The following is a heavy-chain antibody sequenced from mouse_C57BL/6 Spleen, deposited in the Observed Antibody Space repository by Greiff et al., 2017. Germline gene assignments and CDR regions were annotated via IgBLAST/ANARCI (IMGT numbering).Heavy chain of an antibody. CDR2: ISGGNSTI. J-gene: IGHJ3*01. Sequence: EVKLVESGGGLVKPGGSLKLSCAASGFTFSDYGMHWVRQAPEKGLEWVAYISGGNSTIYYADKVKGRFTISRDNAKNTLFLQMTSLRSEDTAMYYCAWGDYEGFAYWGQGTLVTVSA. CDR1: GFTFSDYG. D-gene: IGHD2-4*01. V-gene: IGHV5-17*01. CDR3: AWGDYEGFAY.